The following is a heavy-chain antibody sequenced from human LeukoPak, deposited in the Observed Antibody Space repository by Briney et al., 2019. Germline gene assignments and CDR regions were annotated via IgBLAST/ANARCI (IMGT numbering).Heavy chain of an antibody. CDR2: IKQDGSEK. D-gene: IGHD3-22*01. Sequence: GGSLRLSCAASGFTFGSYWMTWVRQAPGKGLEWVANIKQDGSEKYYVDSVKGRFTISRDNAKNSLYLQMNSLRAEDTAVYYCAGSSGSWGQGTLATVSS. CDR1: GFTFGSYW. J-gene: IGHJ5*02. CDR3: AGSSGS. V-gene: IGHV3-7*01.